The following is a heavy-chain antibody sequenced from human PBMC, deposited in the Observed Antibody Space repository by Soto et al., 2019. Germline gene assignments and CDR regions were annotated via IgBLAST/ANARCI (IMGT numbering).Heavy chain of an antibody. CDR3: ARDGGGLTIFGVVIIGWFDP. D-gene: IGHD3-3*01. CDR1: GNTFTGYY. J-gene: IGHJ5*02. Sequence: ASVKVSCKASGNTFTGYYMHWVRQAPGQGLEWMGWINPNSGGTNYAQKFQGRVTMTRDTSVSTAYMELSRLRSDDTAVYYCARDGGGLTIFGVVIIGWFDPWGQGTLVTVSS. CDR2: INPNSGGT. V-gene: IGHV1-2*02.